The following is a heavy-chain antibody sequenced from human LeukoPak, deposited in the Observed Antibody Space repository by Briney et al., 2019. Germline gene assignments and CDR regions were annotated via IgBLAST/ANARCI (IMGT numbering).Heavy chain of an antibody. CDR1: GGSFSGYY. CDR2: INHSGST. CDR3: ARVGGYCSTTTCYPFYFEY. V-gene: IGHV4-34*01. J-gene: IGHJ4*02. Sequence: SETLSLTCAVYGGSFSGYYWSWIRQPPGKGLEWIGEINHSGSTNYNPSLKSRVTISVDSSKNQFSLKLSSVTAADTAVYYCARVGGYCSTTTCYPFYFEYWGQGTLVTVSS. D-gene: IGHD2-2*01.